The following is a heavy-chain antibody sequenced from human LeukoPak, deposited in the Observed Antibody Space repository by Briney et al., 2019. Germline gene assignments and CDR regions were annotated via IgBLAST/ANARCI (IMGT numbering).Heavy chain of an antibody. D-gene: IGHD6-19*01. Sequence: SGTLSLTCAVSGGSISSSNWWSWVRQPPGKGLEWIGEIYHSGSTNYNPSLKSRVTISVDKSKNQFSLKLSSVTAADTAVYYCARVNGYSSGPFDYWGQGTLVTVSS. CDR3: ARVNGYSSGPFDY. CDR1: GGSISSSNW. V-gene: IGHV4-4*02. J-gene: IGHJ4*02. CDR2: IYHSGST.